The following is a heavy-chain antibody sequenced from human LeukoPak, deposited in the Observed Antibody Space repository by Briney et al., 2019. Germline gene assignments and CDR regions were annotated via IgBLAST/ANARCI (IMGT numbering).Heavy chain of an antibody. CDR3: ARDSYYGSGSYYKRRGWSDP. V-gene: IGHV3-66*01. CDR1: GFTVSSNY. CDR2: LYSGAIT. J-gene: IGHJ5*02. Sequence: GGSLRLSCAASGFTVSSNYMSWVRQAPGKGLEWVSVLYSGAITYYADSVKGRFTISRDNSKNTLYLQMNSLRAEDTAVYYCARDSYYGSGSYYKRRGWSDPWGQGTLVTVSS. D-gene: IGHD3-10*01.